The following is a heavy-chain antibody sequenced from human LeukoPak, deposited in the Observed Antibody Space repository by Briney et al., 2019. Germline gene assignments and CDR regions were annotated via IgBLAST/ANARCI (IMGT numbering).Heavy chain of an antibody. CDR3: ARDSVHGYYDSSGYSTILDY. J-gene: IGHJ4*02. CDR1: GFTFSSYW. V-gene: IGHV3-7*01. CDR2: IKQDGSEK. Sequence: GGSLRLSCAASGFTFSSYWMSWVRQAPGKGLEWVADIKQDGSEKYYVDSAKGRFTISRDNAKNSLYLQMNSLRAEDTAVYFCARDSVHGYYDSSGYSTILDYWGQGTLVTVSS. D-gene: IGHD3-22*01.